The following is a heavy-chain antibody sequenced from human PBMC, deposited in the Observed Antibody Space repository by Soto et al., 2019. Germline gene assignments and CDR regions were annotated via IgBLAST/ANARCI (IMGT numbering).Heavy chain of an antibody. Sequence: GESLKISCQCSGYTFSNFWIAWVRQLPGKGLEWMGIIYPGDYETRYSPYFHGKDTISAGRTIGTAYLQWSSLEAWDSPLDFCARSRRSSQYCGCWGQGAMVTVSS. CDR1: GYTFSNFW. J-gene: IGHJ4*02. CDR2: IYPGDYET. CDR3: ARSRRSSQYCGC. D-gene: IGHD6-13*01. V-gene: IGHV5-51*01.